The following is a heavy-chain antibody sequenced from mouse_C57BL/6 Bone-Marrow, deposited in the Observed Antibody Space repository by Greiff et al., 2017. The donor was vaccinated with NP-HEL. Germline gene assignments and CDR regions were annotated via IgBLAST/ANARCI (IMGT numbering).Heavy chain of an antibody. CDR3: ARYYYGSRRYFDV. CDR1: GYTFTSYD. J-gene: IGHJ1*03. D-gene: IGHD1-1*01. V-gene: IGHV1-85*01. Sequence: QVQLTESGPELVKPGASVKLSCKASGYTFTSYDINWVKQRPGQGLEWIGWIYPRDGSSKYNEKFKGKATLTVDTSSSTAYMELHSLTSEDSAVYFCARYYYGSRRYFDVWGTGTTVTVSS. CDR2: IYPRDGSS.